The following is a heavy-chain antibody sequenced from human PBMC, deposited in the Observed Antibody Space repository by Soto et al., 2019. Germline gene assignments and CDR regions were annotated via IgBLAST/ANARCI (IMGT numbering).Heavy chain of an antibody. Sequence: PGGSLRLSCAASGFTFSSYAMHWVHQAPGKGLEWVAVISYDGSNKYYADSVKGRFTISRDNSKNTLYLQMNSLRAEDTAVYYCARDFLGYCSSTSCHLMAYYYYYGMDVWGQGTTVTVSS. CDR2: ISYDGSNK. D-gene: IGHD2-2*01. CDR3: ARDFLGYCSSTSCHLMAYYYYYGMDV. J-gene: IGHJ6*02. CDR1: GFTFSSYA. V-gene: IGHV3-30-3*01.